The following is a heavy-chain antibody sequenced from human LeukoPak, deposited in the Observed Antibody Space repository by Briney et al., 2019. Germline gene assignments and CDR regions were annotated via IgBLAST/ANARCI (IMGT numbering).Heavy chain of an antibody. J-gene: IGHJ2*01. CDR2: IYYSGST. CDR3: ARAAYDYDSSGYYYDSWYFDL. D-gene: IGHD3-22*01. V-gene: IGHV4-30-4*02. Sequence: SETLSLTCTVSGGSISSGDYYWSWIRQPPGKGLEWIGYIYYSGSTYYNPSLKSRVTISVDTSKNQFSLKLSSVTAADTAVYYCARAAYDYDSSGYYYDSWYFDLWGRGTLVTVSS. CDR1: GGSISSGDYY.